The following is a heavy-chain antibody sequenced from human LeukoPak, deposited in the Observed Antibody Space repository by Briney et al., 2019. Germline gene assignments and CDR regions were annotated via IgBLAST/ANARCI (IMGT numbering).Heavy chain of an antibody. CDR3: ARCGSGSYYLLGY. D-gene: IGHD1-26*01. CDR1: GYTFTGYY. Sequence: ASVKVSCKASGYTFTGYYMHWVRQAPGQGLEWMGWINPNSGGTNYAQKFQGRVTMTRDTSISTAYMELSRLRSDDTAVYYCARCGSGSYYLLGYWGQGTLVTVSS. V-gene: IGHV1-2*02. CDR2: INPNSGGT. J-gene: IGHJ4*02.